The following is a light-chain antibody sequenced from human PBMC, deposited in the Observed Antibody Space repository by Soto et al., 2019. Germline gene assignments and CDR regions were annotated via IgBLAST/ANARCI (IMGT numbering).Light chain of an antibody. CDR2: LNSDGKH. CDR1: SGHITYA. CDR3: QTSGSGGDVV. V-gene: IGLV4-69*01. J-gene: IGLJ2*01. Sequence: QLVLTQSPSASASLGASVKLTCTLSSGHITYAIAWHQQQPEKGPRYLMKLNSDGKHSKGDGIPDRFSGTSSGAERSLTISILESEDEDEADCQTSGSGGDVVFGGGTKLTVL.